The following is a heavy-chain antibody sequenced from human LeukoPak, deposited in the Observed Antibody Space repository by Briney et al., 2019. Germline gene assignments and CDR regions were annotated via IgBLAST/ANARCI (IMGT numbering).Heavy chain of an antibody. CDR1: GFTFSSYA. Sequence: GGSLRLSCAAPGFTFSSYAMHWVRQAPGKGLEWVAVISYDGSNKYYADSVKGRFTISRDNSKNTLYLQMNSLRAEDTAVYYCAREGLYCSSTSCFYFDYWGQGTLVTVSS. CDR2: ISYDGSNK. J-gene: IGHJ4*02. V-gene: IGHV3-30-3*01. D-gene: IGHD2-2*01. CDR3: AREGLYCSSTSCFYFDY.